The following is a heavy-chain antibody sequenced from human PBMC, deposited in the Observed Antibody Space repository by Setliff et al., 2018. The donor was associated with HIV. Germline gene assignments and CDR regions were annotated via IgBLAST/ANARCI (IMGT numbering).Heavy chain of an antibody. D-gene: IGHD1-26*01. Sequence: SVKVSCKASGGTFSSYTISWVRQAPGQGLEWMGRIIPILGIANTAQKFQGRVTITADKSTSTVYMDLSSLRSEDTAVYYCAREGVGWFDPWGQGTLVTSPQ. CDR1: GGTFSSYT. J-gene: IGHJ5*02. CDR2: IIPILGIA. V-gene: IGHV1-69*04. CDR3: AREGVGWFDP.